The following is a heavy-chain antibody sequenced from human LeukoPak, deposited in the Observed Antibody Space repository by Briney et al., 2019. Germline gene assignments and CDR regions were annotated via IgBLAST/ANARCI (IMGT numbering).Heavy chain of an antibody. D-gene: IGHD2-15*01. V-gene: IGHV3-33*01. CDR1: GFTFRSYG. CDR2: IWFDGSNK. Sequence: GGSLRLSCAASGFTFRSYGMHWVRQAPGKGLEWVAVIWFDGSNKYYTDSVKGRFSISRDNSKDTLYLQMNSLRDEDTSVYYCARDLGYCSDGTCPLGYWGQGTLVTVSS. J-gene: IGHJ4*02. CDR3: ARDLGYCSDGTCPLGY.